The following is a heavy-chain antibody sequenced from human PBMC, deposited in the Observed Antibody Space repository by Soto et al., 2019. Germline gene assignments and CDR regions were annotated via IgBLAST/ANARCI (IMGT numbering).Heavy chain of an antibody. CDR2: IYSGGST. CDR3: ARETLYCSSTSCRYYYYGMDV. Sequence: GGSLRLSCAASGFTVSSNYMSWVRQAPGKGLEWVSVIYSGGSTYYADSVKGRFTISRDNSKNTLYLQMNSLRAEDTAVYYCARETLYCSSTSCRYYYYGMDVWGQGTTVTVSS. D-gene: IGHD2-2*01. J-gene: IGHJ6*02. CDR1: GFTVSSNY. V-gene: IGHV3-53*01.